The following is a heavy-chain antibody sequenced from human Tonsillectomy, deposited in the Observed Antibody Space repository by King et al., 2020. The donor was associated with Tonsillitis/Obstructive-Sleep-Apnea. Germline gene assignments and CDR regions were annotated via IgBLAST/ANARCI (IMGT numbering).Heavy chain of an antibody. CDR3: AGHEGNFGYYYYGMDV. D-gene: IGHD4-23*01. CDR1: GGSISSSTYY. CDR2: IHYSGST. V-gene: IGHV4-39*01. J-gene: IGHJ6*02. Sequence: QLQESGPGLVKPSETLSLTCTVSGGSISSSTYYWGWIRQPPGKGLEWIGNIHYSGSTYYNPSLKSRVTISVDTSKNQFSLKLSSVTAADTAVFYCAGHEGNFGYYYYGMDVWGQGTTVTVSS.